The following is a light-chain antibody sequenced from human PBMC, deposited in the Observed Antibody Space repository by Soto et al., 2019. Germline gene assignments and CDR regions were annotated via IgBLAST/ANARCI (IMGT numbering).Light chain of an antibody. Sequence: EIVMTQSPATLSVSPGERATLSCRASQSVSSNLAWYQQKPGQAPRLLIYGASTRATGIPARFSGSGSGTEFTLIISGLQSEDFALDYCQQYNNWLTFGGGTKVEIK. V-gene: IGKV3-15*01. CDR1: QSVSSN. J-gene: IGKJ4*01. CDR2: GAS. CDR3: QQYNNWLT.